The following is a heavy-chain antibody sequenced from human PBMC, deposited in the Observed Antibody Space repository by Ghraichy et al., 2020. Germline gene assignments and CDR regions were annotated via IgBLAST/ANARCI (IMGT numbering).Heavy chain of an antibody. Sequence: SGPTLVKPTQTLTLTCTFSGFSLRTSGVGVAWIRQPPGKALEWLALIYWNDDKRYTTSLQNRVTITKDTSRNRVVLTMANLDPVDTATYYCAHLARLWDSASGNYLSGPFDYWGQGTLVTVSS. V-gene: IGHV2-5*01. J-gene: IGHJ4*02. CDR2: IYWNDDK. CDR1: GFSLRTSGVG. CDR3: AHLARLWDSASGNYLSGPFDY. D-gene: IGHD3-10*01.